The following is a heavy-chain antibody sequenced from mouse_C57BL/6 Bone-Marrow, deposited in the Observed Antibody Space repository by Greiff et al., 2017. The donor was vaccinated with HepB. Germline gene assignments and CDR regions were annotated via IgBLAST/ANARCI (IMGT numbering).Heavy chain of an antibody. CDR3: ARKINGSSKYYYAMDY. D-gene: IGHD1-1*01. J-gene: IGHJ4*01. CDR2: IYPRSVYT. CDR1: GYTFTSYG. Sequence: QVHVKQSGAELARPGASVKLSCKASGYTFTSYGISWVKQRTEQGLEWIGEIYPRSVYTYYNEKFKGKATFTADKSSSTAYMELRSLTYADSAVYFCARKINGSSKYYYAMDYWGQGTSVTVSS. V-gene: IGHV1-81*01.